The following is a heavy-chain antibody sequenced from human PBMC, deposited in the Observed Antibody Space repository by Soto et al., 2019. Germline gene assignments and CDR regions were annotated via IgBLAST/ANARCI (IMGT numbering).Heavy chain of an antibody. Sequence: WASVKVSCKASGYLFTAYSMHWVRLAPGQGLEWMGVVNPSGGSTKYAQNFQGRVTMTRDTSTTTIYMELSSLRSDDTAIYYCAREENCSGGTCYSEYFHRWGQGTLVTSPQ. CDR1: GYLFTAYS. J-gene: IGHJ1*01. CDR3: AREENCSGGTCYSEYFHR. V-gene: IGHV1-46*01. D-gene: IGHD2-15*01. CDR2: VNPSGGST.